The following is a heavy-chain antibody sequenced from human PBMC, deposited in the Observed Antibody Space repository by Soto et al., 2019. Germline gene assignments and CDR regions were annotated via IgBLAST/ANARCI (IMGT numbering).Heavy chain of an antibody. CDR3: AHTFLSAAHDY. Sequence: QITLKESGPTLVKPTQTLTLTCSFSGFSLITSGVGVGWVRQTPGKALEWLALIYWNDDERYSPSRKRRLTVTKDTSKNQVVHTMTNMVPVDTATYHCAHTFLSAAHDYWGQGTVVTVSS. V-gene: IGHV2-5*01. D-gene: IGHD3-3*01. CDR2: IYWNDDE. CDR1: GFSLITSGVG. J-gene: IGHJ4*02.